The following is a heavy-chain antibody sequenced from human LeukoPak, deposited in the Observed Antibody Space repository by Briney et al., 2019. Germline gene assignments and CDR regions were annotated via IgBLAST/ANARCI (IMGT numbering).Heavy chain of an antibody. J-gene: IGHJ6*03. CDR1: GFTLSSSW. V-gene: IGHV3-7*01. Sequence: GGSLRLSCAASGFTLSSSWMMSWVRQAPGKGLEWVANIKQDGSEKFYVGSVKGRFTVSRDSATNSLYLQMNSLRAEDTAVYYCARTAKDIVIVPASYYMDVWGKGTTVTVSS. D-gene: IGHD2-2*01. CDR2: IKQDGSEK. CDR3: ARTAKDIVIVPASYYMDV.